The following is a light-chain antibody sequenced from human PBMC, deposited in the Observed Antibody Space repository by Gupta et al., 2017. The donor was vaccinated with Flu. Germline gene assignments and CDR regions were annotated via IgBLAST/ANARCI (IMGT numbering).Light chain of an antibody. CDR1: SDSIASNY. CDR2: ENN. CDR3: PSFGTGAHVV. V-gene: IGLV6-57*03. Sequence: GKTVTISCTRSSDSIASNYVQWYQQRPGSAPTTVIHENNQRPSGLSERFSGSIDSPFNNASLTISGLKPEDEAEYFCPSFGTGAHVVFGGGTKLTVL. J-gene: IGLJ2*01.